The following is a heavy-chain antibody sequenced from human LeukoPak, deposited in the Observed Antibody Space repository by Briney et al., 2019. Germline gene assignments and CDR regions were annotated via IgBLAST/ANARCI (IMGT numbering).Heavy chain of an antibody. V-gene: IGHV3-23*01. D-gene: IGHD2-21*02. J-gene: IGHJ4*02. Sequence: GGSLRLSCAVSGLPFGSYGMTWVRQAPGKGLEWVSGITGNGVYTYYADSVKGRFTIPRDNSKSTLSLQMNSLRAEDTAVYYCAKSYCGGDCGWGPGTLVTVSS. CDR3: AKSYCGGDCG. CDR1: GLPFGSYG. CDR2: ITGNGVYT.